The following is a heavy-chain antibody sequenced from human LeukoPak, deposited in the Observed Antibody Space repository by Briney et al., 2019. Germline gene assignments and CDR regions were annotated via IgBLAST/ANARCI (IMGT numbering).Heavy chain of an antibody. J-gene: IGHJ4*02. Sequence: GGSLRLSCAASGFTFSSYSMNWVRQAPGKGLVWVSRINTDGSSTSYADSVKGRFTISRDNAKNTLYLQMNSLRAEDTAVYYCARVFYCSGGSCYSGPFDYWGQGTLVTVSS. CDR3: ARVFYCSGGSCYSGPFDY. CDR2: INTDGSST. D-gene: IGHD2-15*01. CDR1: GFTFSSYS. V-gene: IGHV3-74*01.